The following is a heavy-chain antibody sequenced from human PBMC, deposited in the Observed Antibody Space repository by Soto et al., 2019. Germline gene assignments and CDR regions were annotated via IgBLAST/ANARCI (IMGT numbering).Heavy chain of an antibody. CDR3: AFVDLRDAFDI. D-gene: IGHD5-12*01. V-gene: IGHV3-74*01. Sequence: EVQLVESGGGLVQPGGSLRLSCAASGFTFSSYWMHWVRQAPGKGLVWVSRINSDGSSTSYADSVRGRFTISRDNAKNTLYLQMNSLRAEDTAVYYCAFVDLRDAFDIWGQGTMVTVSS. J-gene: IGHJ3*02. CDR1: GFTFSSYW. CDR2: INSDGSST.